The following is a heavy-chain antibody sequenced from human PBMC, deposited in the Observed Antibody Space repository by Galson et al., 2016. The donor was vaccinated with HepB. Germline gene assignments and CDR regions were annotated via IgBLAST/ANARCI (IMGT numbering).Heavy chain of an antibody. CDR3: ARDLSGPDY. CDR1: GFTFRNHQ. CDR2: IEGDGSSP. V-gene: IGHV3-74*01. Sequence: SLRLSCAVSGFTFRNHQMHWVRQVPGKGLVWVARIEGDGSSPIYEDSVKGRFTISRDNAENTLCLQMNSLRAEDTAVYYCARDLSGPDYWGQGTLVTVSS. J-gene: IGHJ4*02.